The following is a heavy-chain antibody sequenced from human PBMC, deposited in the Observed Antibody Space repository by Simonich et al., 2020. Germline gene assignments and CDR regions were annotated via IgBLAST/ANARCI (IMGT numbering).Heavy chain of an antibody. CDR1: GFPSSSYW. Sequence: EGQRVESGGGLFQPGGSLRLSCAAPGFPSSSYWLHWVRQAHGKGLVGVSRINRDVSSTSYADSGKGRFTISRDNAKNTLYLQMNSLRAEDTAVYYCARDYSNYDAFDIWGQGTMVTVSS. V-gene: IGHV3-74*01. CDR3: ARDYSNYDAFDI. D-gene: IGHD4-4*01. J-gene: IGHJ3*02. CDR2: INRDVSST.